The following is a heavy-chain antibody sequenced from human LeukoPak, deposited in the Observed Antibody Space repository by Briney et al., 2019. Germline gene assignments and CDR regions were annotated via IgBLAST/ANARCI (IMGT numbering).Heavy chain of an antibody. V-gene: IGHV4-38-2*01. CDR1: GYSISSGYY. CDR3: ASLEMDY. Sequence: SETLSLTCAVSGYSISSGYYWGWIRQPPGKGLEWIGSIYHSGSTYYNPSLKSRVTISVDTPKNQFSLKLSSVTAADTAVYYCASLEMDYWGQGTLVTVSS. J-gene: IGHJ4*02. CDR2: IYHSGST.